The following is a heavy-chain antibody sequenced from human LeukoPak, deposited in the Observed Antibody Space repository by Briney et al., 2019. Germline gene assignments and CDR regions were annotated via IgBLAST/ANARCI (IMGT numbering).Heavy chain of an antibody. J-gene: IGHJ4*02. Sequence: SEALSLTCTVSGGSFRSSSDYWGRICPPPGKGLEGNGRIYYIGSTYDNSSLKSLVTTSVDTSKNQFSLKLSPMTAADTAVYYCARHQSKSKFQLLRMKYYFAYWGQGTLVTVSS. CDR3: ARHQSKSKFQLLRMKYYFAY. CDR2: IYYIGST. V-gene: IGHV4-39*01. D-gene: IGHD2-2*01. CDR1: GGSFRSSSDY.